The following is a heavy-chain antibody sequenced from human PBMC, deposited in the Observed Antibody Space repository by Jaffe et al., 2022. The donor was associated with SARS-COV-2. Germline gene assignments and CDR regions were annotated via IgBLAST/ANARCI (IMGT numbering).Heavy chain of an antibody. CDR1: GFTFSSYA. J-gene: IGHJ2*01. D-gene: IGHD6-13*01. V-gene: IGHV3-23*04. CDR3: AKEIAESSSWYAYWYFDL. Sequence: EVQLVESGGGLVQPGGSLRLSCAASGFTFSSYAMSWVRQAPGKGLEWVSAISGSGGSTYYADSVKGRFTISRDNSKNTLYLQMNSLRAEDTAVYYCAKEIAESSSWYAYWYFDLWGRGTLVTVSS. CDR2: ISGSGGST.